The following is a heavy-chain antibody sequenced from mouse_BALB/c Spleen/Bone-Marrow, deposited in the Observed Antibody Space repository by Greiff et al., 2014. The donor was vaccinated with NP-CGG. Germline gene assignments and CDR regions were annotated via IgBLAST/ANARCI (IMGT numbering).Heavy chain of an antibody. J-gene: IGHJ2*01. D-gene: IGHD1-1*01. CDR1: GFNIKDTY. Sequence: EVQRVESGAELVKPGASVKLSCTASGFNIKDTYMHWVKQRPEQGLEWIGRIDPASGNTKYDPKFQGKATITADTSSNTAYLQLSSLTSEDTAVYYCARYYYGSSLFDYWGQGTTLTVSS. CDR2: IDPASGNT. CDR3: ARYYYGSSLFDY. V-gene: IGHV14-3*02.